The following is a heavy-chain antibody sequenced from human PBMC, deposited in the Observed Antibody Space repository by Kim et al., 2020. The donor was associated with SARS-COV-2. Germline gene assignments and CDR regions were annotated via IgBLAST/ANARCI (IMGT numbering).Heavy chain of an antibody. V-gene: IGHV4-34*01. D-gene: IGHD4-17*01. CDR2: INHSGST. CDR3: ARGLGRYGDYGGFSYYFDY. J-gene: IGHJ4*02. Sequence: SETLSLTCAVYGGSFSGYYWSWIRQPPGKGLEWIGEINHSGSTNYNPSLKSRVTISVDTSKNQFSLKLSSVTAADTAVYYCARGLGRYGDYGGFSYYFDYWGQGTLVTVSS. CDR1: GGSFSGYY.